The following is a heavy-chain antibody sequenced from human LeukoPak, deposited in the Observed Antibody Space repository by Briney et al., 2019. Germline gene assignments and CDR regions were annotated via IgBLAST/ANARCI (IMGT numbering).Heavy chain of an antibody. V-gene: IGHV3-30*02. Sequence: PGGSLRLSCAASGFTFSSHGMHWVRQAPGKGLEWVAFIQYDGSNKYYADSVKGRFTISRDNSKNTLYLQMNSLRAEDTAVYYCAKDRYYGSGSPDYWGQGTLVTVSS. CDR2: IQYDGSNK. J-gene: IGHJ4*02. CDR3: AKDRYYGSGSPDY. D-gene: IGHD3-10*01. CDR1: GFTFSSHG.